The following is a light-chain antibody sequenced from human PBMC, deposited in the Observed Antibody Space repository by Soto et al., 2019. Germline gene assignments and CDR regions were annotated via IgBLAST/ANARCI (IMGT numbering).Light chain of an antibody. CDR1: SSNIGAGYD. V-gene: IGLV1-40*01. J-gene: IGLJ3*02. CDR3: QSYDSSLSAWV. Sequence: QTVVTQPPSVSGAPGQRVTISCTGSSSNIGAGYDVHWYQQLPGTAPKLLIYGNSNRPSGVPDRFSGFKSGTSASLAITGLQAEDEADYYCQSYDSSLSAWVFGGGTKVTVL. CDR2: GNS.